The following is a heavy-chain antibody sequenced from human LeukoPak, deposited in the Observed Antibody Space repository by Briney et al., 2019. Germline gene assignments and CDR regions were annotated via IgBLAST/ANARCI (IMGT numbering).Heavy chain of an antibody. J-gene: IGHJ4*02. D-gene: IGHD3-9*01. CDR1: GFTFSSYG. CDR2: ISYDGSNK. V-gene: IGHV3-30*18. Sequence: GGSLRLSCAASGFTFSSYGMHWVRQAPGKGLEWVAAISYDGSNKYYADSVKGRFTISRDNSKNTLYLQMNSLRAEDTAVYYCAKWIKYDILTGYADYWGQGTLVTVSS. CDR3: AKWIKYDILTGYADY.